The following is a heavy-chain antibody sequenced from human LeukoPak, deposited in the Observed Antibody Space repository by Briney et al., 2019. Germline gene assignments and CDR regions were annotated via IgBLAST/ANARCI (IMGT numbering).Heavy chain of an antibody. CDR2: IYASGST. D-gene: IGHD4-17*01. CDR1: GGSISSGSYF. V-gene: IGHV4-61*02. CDR3: ARGQTTVNFDY. Sequence: SQTLSLTCTVSGGSISSGSYFWSWIRQPPGKGLEWIGRIYASGSTNFNPSLKSRVTISVDTSKNQFSLELTSVTAADTAVYYCARGQTTVNFDYWGQGALVTVSS. J-gene: IGHJ4*02.